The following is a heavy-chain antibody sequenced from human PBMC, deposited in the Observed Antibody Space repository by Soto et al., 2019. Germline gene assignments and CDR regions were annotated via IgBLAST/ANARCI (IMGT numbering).Heavy chain of an antibody. Sequence: GASVKVSCKASGYTFTGYYMHWVRQAPGQGLEWMGWINPNSGGTNYAQKFQGWVTMTRDTSISTAYMELSRLRSDDTAVYYCARGTYYDFWSGTNYYYYGMDVWGQGTTVTVSS. CDR1: GYTFTGYY. D-gene: IGHD3-3*01. V-gene: IGHV1-2*04. CDR2: INPNSGGT. CDR3: ARGTYYDFWSGTNYYYYGMDV. J-gene: IGHJ6*02.